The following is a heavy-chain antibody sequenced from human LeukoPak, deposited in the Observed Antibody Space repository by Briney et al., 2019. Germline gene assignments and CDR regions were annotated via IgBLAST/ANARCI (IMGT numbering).Heavy chain of an antibody. D-gene: IGHD6-19*01. J-gene: IGHJ6*02. V-gene: IGHV3-23*01. CDR2: ISGSGGST. CDR1: GFTFSSYA. CDR3: ARGVEQWPGDFYYYGMDV. Sequence: GGSLRLSCAASGFTFSSYAMSWVRQAPGKGLEWVSAISGSGGSTYYADSLKGRFTISRDNSKNTLYLQMNSLRAEDTAVYYCARGVEQWPGDFYYYGMDVWGQGTTVTVSS.